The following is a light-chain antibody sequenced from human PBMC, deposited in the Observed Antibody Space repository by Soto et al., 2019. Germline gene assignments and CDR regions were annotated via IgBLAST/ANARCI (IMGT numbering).Light chain of an antibody. CDR1: QSVATN. V-gene: IGKV3-15*01. Sequence: EAVLTQSPATLSVSPGERATLSCRASQSVATNLAWYQQRPGQAPRLLIYGASKRAVGLPARFSGSGSGTEFPLTITSLQSEDFAVYYCQQYNNWPQTFGQGTKVEIK. CDR2: GAS. J-gene: IGKJ1*01. CDR3: QQYNNWPQT.